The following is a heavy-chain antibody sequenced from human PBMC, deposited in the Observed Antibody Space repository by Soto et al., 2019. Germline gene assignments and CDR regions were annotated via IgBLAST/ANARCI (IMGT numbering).Heavy chain of an antibody. CDR3: ARAVGNYGYYYYYGMDV. Sequence: ASVKVSCKASGYTFTSYYMHWVRQAPGQGLEWMGWINPNSGGTNYAQKFQGRVTMTRDTSISTAYMELSRLRSDDTAVYYCARAVGNYGYYYYYGMDVWGQGTTVTVSS. V-gene: IGHV1-2*02. D-gene: IGHD1-26*01. J-gene: IGHJ6*02. CDR2: INPNSGGT. CDR1: GYTFTSYY.